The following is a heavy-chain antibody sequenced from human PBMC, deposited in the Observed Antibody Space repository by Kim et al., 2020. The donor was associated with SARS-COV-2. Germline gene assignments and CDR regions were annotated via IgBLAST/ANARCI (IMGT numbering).Heavy chain of an antibody. D-gene: IGHD4-17*01. CDR2: IYYSGST. CDR3: ARFALTTDYYYGMDV. J-gene: IGHJ6*02. Sequence: SETLSLTCTVSGGSISSYYWSWIRQPPGKGLEWIGYIYYSGSTNYNPSLKSRVTISVDTSKNQFSLKLSSVTAADTAVYYCARFALTTDYYYGMDVWGQGTTVTVSS. V-gene: IGHV4-59*01. CDR1: GGSISSYY.